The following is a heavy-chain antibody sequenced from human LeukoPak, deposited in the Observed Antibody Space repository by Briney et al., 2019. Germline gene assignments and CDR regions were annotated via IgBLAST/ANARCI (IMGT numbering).Heavy chain of an antibody. CDR1: GYIFSDYT. V-gene: IGHV1-3*03. Sequence: ASVKVSCKASGYIFSDYTMHWVRQAPGQRLEWMGWINGENGNTKYSQELRGRVTFTSDSSATTVYMELSSLRSEDVAVYHCAREVSSVGANYFDYWGQGTLVTVSS. J-gene: IGHJ4*02. D-gene: IGHD3-10*01. CDR3: AREVSSVGANYFDY. CDR2: INGENGNT.